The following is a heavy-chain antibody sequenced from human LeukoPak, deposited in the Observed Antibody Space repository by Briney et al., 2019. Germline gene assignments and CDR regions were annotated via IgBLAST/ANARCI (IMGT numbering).Heavy chain of an antibody. D-gene: IGHD6-6*01. J-gene: IGHJ4*02. V-gene: IGHV2-5*02. Sequence: SGPTLLKPTQTLTLTCTFSGFSLSTNDVGVGWIRQPPGEALEWLALIYWDDDKRYSPSQKSRLTITKDTSKNQVVLTMANMDPADTAKHYCAFSKYSRSDFDSWGQGTLVTVSS. CDR1: GFSLSTNDVG. CDR3: AFSKYSRSDFDS. CDR2: IYWDDDK.